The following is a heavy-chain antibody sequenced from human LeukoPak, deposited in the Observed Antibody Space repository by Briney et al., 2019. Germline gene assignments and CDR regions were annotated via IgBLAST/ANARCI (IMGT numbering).Heavy chain of an antibody. CDR1: GVSFNDYY. J-gene: IGHJ4*02. CDR2: INHSGYT. V-gene: IGHV4-34*01. Sequence: SETLSLTCAVSGVSFNDYYWSWVRQTPGKGLEWIGEINHSGYTNDSPSLKSRVTLSIDTSRKQFSFNLRSVTVADSGIYYCTRMTTGHDYWGQGTLVTVSS. CDR3: TRMTTGHDY. D-gene: IGHD4-17*01.